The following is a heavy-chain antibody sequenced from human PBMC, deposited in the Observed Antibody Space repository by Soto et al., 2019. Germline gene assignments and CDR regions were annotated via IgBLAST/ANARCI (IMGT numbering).Heavy chain of an antibody. CDR2: ISGSGGST. CDR3: AKVVPHDSSSWPYYCYYGMEV. Sequence: PGGSLILSCAASGFTFSSYAMSWVRQAPGKGLEWVSAISGSGGSTYYADSVKGRFTISRDNSKNTLYLQMNSLRAEDTAVYYCAKVVPHDSSSWPYYCYYGMEVWGQGPTVTVSS. V-gene: IGHV3-23*01. D-gene: IGHD6-13*01. J-gene: IGHJ6*02. CDR1: GFTFSSYA.